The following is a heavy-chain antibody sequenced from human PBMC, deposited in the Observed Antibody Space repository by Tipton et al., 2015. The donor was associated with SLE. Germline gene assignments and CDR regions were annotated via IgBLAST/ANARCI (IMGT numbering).Heavy chain of an antibody. J-gene: IGHJ4*02. D-gene: IGHD2-8*01. Sequence: TLSLTCTVSGGSISSYYWSWIRQPPGKGLGWIGYIYYSGSTNYNPSLKSRVTISVDTSKNQFSLKLSSVTAADTAVYYCPRLYCTKGVCFPGYWGQGTLVTVSS. CDR2: IYYSGST. CDR1: GGSISSYY. CDR3: PRLYCTKGVCFPGY. V-gene: IGHV4-59*07.